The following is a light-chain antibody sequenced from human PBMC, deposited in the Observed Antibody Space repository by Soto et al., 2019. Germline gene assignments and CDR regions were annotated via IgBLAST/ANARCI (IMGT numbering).Light chain of an antibody. J-gene: IGKJ1*01. Sequence: EIVLTQSPDTLSLFPEERATLSCRASQSVSSTYLAWYQQKPGQAPRPLISAASSRATGTPDRFSGSGSGTDFTLTIIRLEPEDFAVYYCQQYGSSRWTFGQGTKVDIK. V-gene: IGKV3-20*01. CDR3: QQYGSSRWT. CDR1: QSVSSTY. CDR2: AAS.